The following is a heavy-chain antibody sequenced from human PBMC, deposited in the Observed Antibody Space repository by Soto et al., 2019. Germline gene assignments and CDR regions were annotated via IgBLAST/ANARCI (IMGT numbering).Heavy chain of an antibody. J-gene: IGHJ4*02. CDR2: IIPIFGTA. Sequence: QVQLVQSGAEVKKPGSSVKVSCKASGGTFSSYAISWVRQAPGQGLEWMGGIIPIFGTANYAQKFQGRVTITADESTGTDYMERSSLRSEDRAVYYCSRAQRYGYKPFDYWGQGTLVTVSS. V-gene: IGHV1-69*01. D-gene: IGHD5-12*01. CDR3: SRAQRYGYKPFDY. CDR1: GGTFSSYA.